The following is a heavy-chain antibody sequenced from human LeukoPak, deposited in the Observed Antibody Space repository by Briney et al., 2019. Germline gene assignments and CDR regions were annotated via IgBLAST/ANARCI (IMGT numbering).Heavy chain of an antibody. D-gene: IGHD2-15*01. V-gene: IGHV3-21*01. CDR3: ARLRPQEALNCSGGSCYWSSSDYYYMDV. J-gene: IGHJ6*03. CDR1: GFSFSSYN. Sequence: GGSLRLSCEASGFSFSSYNMDWVRQTPGKGLEWVSSISSSSSYIYYADSVKGRFTISRDNAKNSLYLQMNSLRAEDTAVYYCARLRPQEALNCSGGSCYWSSSDYYYMDVWGKGTTVTISS. CDR2: ISSSSSYI.